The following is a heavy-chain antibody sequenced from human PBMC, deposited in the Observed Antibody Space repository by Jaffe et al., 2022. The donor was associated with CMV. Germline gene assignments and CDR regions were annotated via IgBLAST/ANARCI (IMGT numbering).Heavy chain of an antibody. V-gene: IGHV1-46*01. D-gene: IGHD6-6*01. Sequence: QVQLVQSGAEVKKPGASVKVSCKASGYTFTSYYMHWVRQAPGQGLEWMGIINPSGGSTSYAQKFQGRVTMTRDTSTSTVYMELSSLRSEDTAVYYCARDLLRRSSYLQPGRSSSSPPKAKYYYYGMDVWGQGTTVTVSS. CDR1: GYTFTSYY. CDR2: INPSGGST. CDR3: ARDLLRRSSYLQPGRSSSSPPKAKYYYYGMDV. J-gene: IGHJ6*02.